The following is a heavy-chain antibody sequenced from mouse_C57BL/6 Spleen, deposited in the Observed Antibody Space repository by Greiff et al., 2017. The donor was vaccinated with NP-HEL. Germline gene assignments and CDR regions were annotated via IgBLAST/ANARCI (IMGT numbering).Heavy chain of an antibody. CDR3: ARYYYGSTGDYAMDY. CDR2: ISYSGST. V-gene: IGHV3-8*01. Sequence: EVKLLESGPGLAKPSQTLSLTCSVTGYSITSDYWNWIRKFPGNKLEYMGYISYSGSTYYNPSLKSRISITRDTSKNQYYLQLNSVTTEDTATYYRARYYYGSTGDYAMDYWGQGTSVTVSS. CDR1: GYSITSDY. J-gene: IGHJ4*01. D-gene: IGHD1-1*01.